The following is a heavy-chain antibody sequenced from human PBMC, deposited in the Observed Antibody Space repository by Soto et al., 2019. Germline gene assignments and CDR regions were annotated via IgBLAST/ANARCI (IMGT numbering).Heavy chain of an antibody. CDR1: GYTFTSYG. D-gene: IGHD1-20*01. V-gene: IGHV1-18*01. CDR3: ARDQYPVTGTPGY. Sequence: ASVKFSWKASGYTFTSYGISWVRQAPGQGLEWMGWIGAYNGNTNYAQKLQGRVTMTTATSTSTAYMELRRLTSDDTAVYYCARDQYPVTGTPGYWGQGTLVTVSS. J-gene: IGHJ4*02. CDR2: IGAYNGNT.